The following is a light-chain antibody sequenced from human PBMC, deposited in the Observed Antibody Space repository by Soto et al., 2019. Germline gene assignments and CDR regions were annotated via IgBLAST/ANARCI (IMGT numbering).Light chain of an antibody. CDR1: QSVSSYY. CDR2: GTS. J-gene: IGKJ1*01. CDR3: QQYGTSPPWT. Sequence: EIVLTQSPGTLYLSPGERATLSCRASQSVSSYYLAWYQQKPGQAPRLLIYGTSNRATGIPDRFSGSGSGTDFTLTISRLEPEEFAVYYCQQYGTSPPWTFGQGTKVEIK. V-gene: IGKV3-20*01.